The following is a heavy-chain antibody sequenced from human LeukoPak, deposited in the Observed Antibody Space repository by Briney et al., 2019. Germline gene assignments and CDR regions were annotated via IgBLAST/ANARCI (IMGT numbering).Heavy chain of an antibody. D-gene: IGHD5-18*01. Sequence: PSQTLSLTCTVSGDPINSGGYYWSWIRQHPGKGLEWIGYIYYTGFTYYNPSLKSRLTISIDTSKNQFSLKLSSVTAADTAVYYCARSNSYGYRYDYWGQGTLVTVSS. J-gene: IGHJ4*02. CDR1: GDPINSGGYY. CDR3: ARSNSYGYRYDY. V-gene: IGHV4-31*03. CDR2: IYYTGFT.